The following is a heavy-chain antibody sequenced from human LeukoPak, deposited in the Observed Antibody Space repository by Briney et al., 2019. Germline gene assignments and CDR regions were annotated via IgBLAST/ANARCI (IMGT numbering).Heavy chain of an antibody. CDR3: ARDPGTYSSGSLYYYCYGMDV. J-gene: IGHJ6*02. V-gene: IGHV3-33*01. D-gene: IGHD6-19*01. CDR2: IWYDGSNK. CDR1: GFTFSSYG. Sequence: PGGSLRLSCAASGFTFSSYGMHWVRQAPGKGLEWVAVIWYDGSNKYYADSVKGRFTISRDNSKNTLYLQMNSLRAEDTAVYYCARDPGTYSSGSLYYYCYGMDVWGQGTTVTVSS.